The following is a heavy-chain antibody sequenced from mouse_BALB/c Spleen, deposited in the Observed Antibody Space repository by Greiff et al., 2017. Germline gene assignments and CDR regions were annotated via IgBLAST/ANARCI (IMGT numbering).Heavy chain of an antibody. Sequence: EVKLMESGPGLVKPSQSLSLTCSVTGYSITSGYYWNWIRQFPGNKLEWMGYISYDGSNNYNPSLKNRISITRDTSKNQFFLKLNSVTTEDTATYYGARELGLDYWGQGTTLTVSS. V-gene: IGHV3-6*02. CDR3: ARELGLDY. D-gene: IGHD4-1*01. CDR1: GYSITSGYY. J-gene: IGHJ2*01. CDR2: ISYDGSN.